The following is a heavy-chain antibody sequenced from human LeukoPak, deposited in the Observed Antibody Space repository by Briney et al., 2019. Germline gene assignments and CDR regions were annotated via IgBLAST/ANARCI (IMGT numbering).Heavy chain of an antibody. D-gene: IGHD2-2*01. CDR1: GFTFSSYG. CDR3: AKDVPWFDP. CDR2: ISYDGSNK. Sequence: GRSLRLSCAASGFTFSSYGMHWVRQAPGKGLERVAVISYDGSNKYYADSVKGRFTISRDNSKNTLYLQMNSLRAEDTAVYYCAKDVPWFDPWGQGTLVTVSS. V-gene: IGHV3-30*18. J-gene: IGHJ5*02.